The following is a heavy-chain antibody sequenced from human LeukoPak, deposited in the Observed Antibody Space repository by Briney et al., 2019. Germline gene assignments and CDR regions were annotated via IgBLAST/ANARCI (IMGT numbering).Heavy chain of an antibody. V-gene: IGHV5-10-1*01. CDR3: ARHDIVVVPAAIDAFDI. Sequence: GESLQISCKGSGYSFTSYWISWVRPLPGKGLEWMGRIDPSDSYTNYSPSFQGHVTISADKSISTAYLQWSSLKASDTAMYYCARHDIVVVPAAIDAFDIWGQGTMVTVSS. D-gene: IGHD2-2*01. J-gene: IGHJ3*02. CDR1: GYSFTSYW. CDR2: IDPSDSYT.